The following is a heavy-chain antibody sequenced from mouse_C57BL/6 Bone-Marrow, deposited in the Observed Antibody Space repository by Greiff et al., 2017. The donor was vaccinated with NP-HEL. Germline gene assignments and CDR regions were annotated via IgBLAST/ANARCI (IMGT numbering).Heavy chain of an antibody. V-gene: IGHV14-4*01. J-gene: IGHJ3*01. D-gene: IGHD2-3*01. CDR3: TTGGGYYVWFAY. CDR1: GFNIKDDY. CDR2: IDPENGDT. Sequence: EVQLQQSGAELVRPGASVKLSCTASGFNIKDDYMHWVKQRPEQGLERIGWIDPENGDTEYASKFQGKATITADTSSNTAYLQLSSLTSEDTAVYYCTTGGGYYVWFAYWGQGTLVTVSA.